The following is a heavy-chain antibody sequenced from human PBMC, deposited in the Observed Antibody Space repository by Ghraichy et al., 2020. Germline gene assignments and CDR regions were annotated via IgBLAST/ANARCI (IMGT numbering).Heavy chain of an antibody. J-gene: IGHJ3*01. D-gene: IGHD4-17*01. V-gene: IGHV3-30*18. CDR3: AKLNDYVSAFDV. CDR2: ISDDGRHQ. Sequence: LNISCGASGFSFRSDDMHWVRQAPGKGLEWVTLISDDGRHQFYADSVKGRFTVSRDNSQNMLYLEMNGLRTEDTGLYHCAKLNDYVSAFDVWGQGTMVTVS. CDR1: GFSFRSDD.